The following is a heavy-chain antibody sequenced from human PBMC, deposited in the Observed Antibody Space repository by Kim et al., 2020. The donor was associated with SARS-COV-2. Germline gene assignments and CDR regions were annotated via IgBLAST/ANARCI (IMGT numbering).Heavy chain of an antibody. CDR2: IYYSGST. Sequence: SETLSLTCTVSGGSISSYYWSWIRQPPGKGLEWIGYIYYSGSTNYNPSLKSRVTISVDTSKNQFSLKLSSVTAADTAVYYCARAKEEQWLGSYYFDYWGQGTLVTVSS. CDR1: GGSISSYY. CDR3: ARAKEEQWLGSYYFDY. D-gene: IGHD6-19*01. J-gene: IGHJ4*02. V-gene: IGHV4-59*01.